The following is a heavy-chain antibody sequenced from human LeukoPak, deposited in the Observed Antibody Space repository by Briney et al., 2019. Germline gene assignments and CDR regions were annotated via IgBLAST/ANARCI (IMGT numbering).Heavy chain of an antibody. Sequence: SSETLSLTCAVYGGSFSGYYWSWIRQPPGKGLEWIGEINHSGSTNYNPSLKSRVTISVDTSKNQFSLKLSSVTAADTAVYYCASSVVPAAPTQSDYWGQGTLVTVSS. D-gene: IGHD2-2*01. CDR2: INHSGST. J-gene: IGHJ4*02. CDR3: ASSVVPAAPTQSDY. V-gene: IGHV4-34*01. CDR1: GGSFSGYY.